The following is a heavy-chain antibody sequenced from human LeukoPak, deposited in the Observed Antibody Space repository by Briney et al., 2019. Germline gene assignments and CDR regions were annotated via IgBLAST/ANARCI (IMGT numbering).Heavy chain of an antibody. Sequence: GGSLRLSCAASGFTFSSYWMHWVRQAPGKGLVWVSRINSDGSSTSYADSVKGRFTISRDNAKNTLYLQMNSLRAEDTAVYYCARGNSASGYSGYDGAFDIWGQGTMVTASS. CDR1: GFTFSSYW. CDR2: INSDGSST. D-gene: IGHD5-12*01. V-gene: IGHV3-74*01. J-gene: IGHJ3*02. CDR3: ARGNSASGYSGYDGAFDI.